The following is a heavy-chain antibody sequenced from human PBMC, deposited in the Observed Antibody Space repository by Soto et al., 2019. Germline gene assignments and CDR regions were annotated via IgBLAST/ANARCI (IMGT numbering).Heavy chain of an antibody. CDR3: ARALGEGSSQGLDY. V-gene: IGHV4-31*03. Sequence: SETLSLTCTVSGGSISSSSYYWSWIRQPPGKGLEWIGYIYYSGSTYYNPSLKSRVTISVDTSKNQFSLKLSSVTAADTAVYYCARALGEGSSQGLDYWGQGTLVTVSS. D-gene: IGHD2-2*01. CDR2: IYYSGST. CDR1: GGSISSSSYY. J-gene: IGHJ4*02.